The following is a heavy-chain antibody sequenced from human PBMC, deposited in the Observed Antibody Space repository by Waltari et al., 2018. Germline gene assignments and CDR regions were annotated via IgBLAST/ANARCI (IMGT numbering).Heavy chain of an antibody. V-gene: IGHV3-30-3*01. CDR2: ISYDGNNK. Sequence: QVQLVESGGGVVQPGGSLRLSCAASGLTFSSYAIHWVRQAPGKGLEWVALISYDGNNKYYADSVRGRITISRDNSKNTVFLQMNSLRAEDTAVYYCARGTATFYDSSGYYAPPGDWGQGALVTVSS. D-gene: IGHD3-22*01. CDR1: GLTFSSYA. J-gene: IGHJ4*02. CDR3: ARGTATFYDSSGYYAPPGD.